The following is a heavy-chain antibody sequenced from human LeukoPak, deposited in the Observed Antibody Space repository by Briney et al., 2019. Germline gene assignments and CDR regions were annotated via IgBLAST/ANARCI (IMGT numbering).Heavy chain of an antibody. Sequence: PGGSLRLSCAASGFTFSNYAMSWVRQAPGKGLEWVSAISANGGGTYYADSVKGRFTISRDNSKNTLYLQMNSLRAEDTAVYYCAKDRSRNSYYFDYWGQGTLVTVSS. CDR1: GFTFSNYA. J-gene: IGHJ4*02. CDR3: AKDRSRNSYYFDY. CDR2: ISANGGGT. V-gene: IGHV3-23*01.